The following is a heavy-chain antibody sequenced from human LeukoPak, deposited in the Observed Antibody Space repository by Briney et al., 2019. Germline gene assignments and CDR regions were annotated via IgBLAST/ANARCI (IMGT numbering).Heavy chain of an antibody. CDR3: ARDRSGILGYYYNGMDV. J-gene: IGHJ6*02. CDR1: GYTFTGYH. D-gene: IGHD3-10*01. CDR2: INPNSGVT. Sequence: ASVKVSCKASGYTFTGYHVHWVRQAPGQGLEWVGRINPNSGVTNYAQKFQGRVTMTRHTSTTTAHMELSRLRSDDTAVYYCARDRSGILGYYYNGMDVWGQGTTVTVSS. V-gene: IGHV1-2*06.